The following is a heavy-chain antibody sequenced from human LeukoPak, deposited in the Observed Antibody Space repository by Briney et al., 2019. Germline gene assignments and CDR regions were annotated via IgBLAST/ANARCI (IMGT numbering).Heavy chain of an antibody. V-gene: IGHV4-59*01. CDR3: ARTYSSSWQIHFDY. CDR2: IYYSGST. CDR1: GGSISSYY. Sequence: SETLSLTCTVSGGSISSYYWSWIRQPPGKGLEWIGYIYYSGSTNYNPSLKSRVTISVDTSKNQFSLKLSSVTAADTAVYYCARTYSSSWQIHFDYWGQGTPVTVSS. D-gene: IGHD6-13*01. J-gene: IGHJ4*02.